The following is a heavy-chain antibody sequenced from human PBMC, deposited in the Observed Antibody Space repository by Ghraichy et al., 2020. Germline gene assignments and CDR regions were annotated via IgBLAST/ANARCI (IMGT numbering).Heavy chain of an antibody. V-gene: IGHV5-51*01. CDR2: IFPGDSET. CDR1: GYSFSSYW. CDR3: ARPDRITPSGAPFDL. Sequence: GESLNISCQASGYSFSSYWIGWVRQMPGKGLEWMGSIFPGDSETRYSPSFEGHVTMSVDKSTFTAYLQWNSLKASDSAMYYCARPDRITPSGAPFDLWGQGTIITVSS. J-gene: IGHJ3*01. D-gene: IGHD3-3*01.